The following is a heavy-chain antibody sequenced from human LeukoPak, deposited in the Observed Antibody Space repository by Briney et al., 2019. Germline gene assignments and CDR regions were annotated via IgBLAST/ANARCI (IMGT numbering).Heavy chain of an antibody. V-gene: IGHV4-34*01. J-gene: IGHJ6*02. Sequence: SETLSLTCTVSGGSISSYYWSWIRQPPGKGLEWIGEINHSGSTNYNPSLKSRVTISVDTSKNQFSLKLSSVTAADTAVYYCARYNKRYSSSSPYYYYYYGMDVWGQGTTVTVSS. CDR1: GGSISSYY. D-gene: IGHD6-6*01. CDR2: INHSGST. CDR3: ARYNKRYSSSSPYYYYYYGMDV.